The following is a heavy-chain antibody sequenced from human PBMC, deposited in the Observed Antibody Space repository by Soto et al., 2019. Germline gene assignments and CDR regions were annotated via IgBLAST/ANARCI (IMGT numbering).Heavy chain of an antibody. V-gene: IGHV3-30-3*01. D-gene: IGHD3-3*01. Sequence: QLPLVESGGGVVQPGKSLRVSCAASQFTFSSFTVPWVRQAPGKGLEWVAVISNDGRNKFYADSVKGRFTISRDNSKNTLFLQMNSPTAEDTAVYYCARGGYYTFWNGSIWTYWGQGTLVTVSS. CDR1: QFTFSSFT. CDR2: ISNDGRNK. J-gene: IGHJ4*02. CDR3: ARGGYYTFWNGSIWTY.